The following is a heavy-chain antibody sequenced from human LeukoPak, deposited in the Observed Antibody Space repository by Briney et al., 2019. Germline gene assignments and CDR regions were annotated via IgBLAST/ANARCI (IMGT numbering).Heavy chain of an antibody. CDR1: GGSISSYY. Sequence: SETLSLTCTVSGGSISSYYWSWIRQPPGKGLEWIGYIYTSGSTNYNPSLKSRVTISVDTFKNQFSLKLSSVTAADTAVYYCARQPGEVGYCYANNWFDPWSQGTLVTVSS. CDR3: ARQPGEVGYCYANNWFDP. J-gene: IGHJ5*02. D-gene: IGHD5-18*01. V-gene: IGHV4-4*09. CDR2: IYTSGST.